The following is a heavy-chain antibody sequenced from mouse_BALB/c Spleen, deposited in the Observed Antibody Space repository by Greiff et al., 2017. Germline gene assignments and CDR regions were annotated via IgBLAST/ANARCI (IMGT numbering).Heavy chain of an antibody. D-gene: IGHD2-1*01. CDR1: GYTFTSYT. J-gene: IGHJ4*01. Sequence: QVQLQQSGPELARPGASVKMSCKASGYTFTSYTMHWVKQRPGQGLEWIGYINPSSGYTNYNQKFKDKATLTADKSSSTAYMQLSSLTSEDSAVYYCARFGNYESYAMDYWGQGTSVTVSS. V-gene: IGHV1-4*01. CDR2: INPSSGYT. CDR3: ARFGNYESYAMDY.